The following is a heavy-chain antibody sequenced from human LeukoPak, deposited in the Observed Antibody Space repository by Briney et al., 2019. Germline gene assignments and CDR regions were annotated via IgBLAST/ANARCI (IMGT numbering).Heavy chain of an antibody. CDR3: ASLPRGQWLVEGGY. Sequence: ASVKVSCKASGGTFSSYAISWVRQAPGQGLEWMGRIIPIFGTANYAQKFQGRVTITTDESTSTAYMELSSLRAEDTAVYYCASLPRGQWLVEGGYWGQGTLVTVSS. D-gene: IGHD6-19*01. CDR2: IIPIFGTA. J-gene: IGHJ4*02. CDR1: GGTFSSYA. V-gene: IGHV1-69*05.